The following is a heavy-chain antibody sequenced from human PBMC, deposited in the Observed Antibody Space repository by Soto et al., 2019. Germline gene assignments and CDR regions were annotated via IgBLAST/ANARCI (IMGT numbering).Heavy chain of an antibody. D-gene: IGHD3-10*01. CDR1: GFTFSSYG. CDR3: AKDRNYYGSGSKYYYYYGMDV. J-gene: IGHJ6*02. Sequence: QVQLVESGGGVVQPGRSLRLSCAASGFTFSSYGMHWVRQAPGKGLEWVAVISYDGSNKYYADSVKGRFTISRDNSKNTLYLQMNSLRAEDTAVYYCAKDRNYYGSGSKYYYYYGMDVWGQGTTVTVSS. V-gene: IGHV3-30*18. CDR2: ISYDGSNK.